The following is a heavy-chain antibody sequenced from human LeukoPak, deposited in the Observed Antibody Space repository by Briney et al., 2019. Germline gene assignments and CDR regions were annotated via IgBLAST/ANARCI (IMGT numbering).Heavy chain of an antibody. Sequence: GGSLRLSCAASGFTFSSYAMHWVRQAPGKGLEWVAVISYDGSNKYYADSVKGRFTISRDNSKNTLYLQMNCLRAEDTAVYYCARGVGVVPAAMLLCWGQGTLVTVSS. V-gene: IGHV3-30*04. CDR3: ARGVGVVPAAMLLC. CDR2: ISYDGSNK. D-gene: IGHD2-2*01. CDR1: GFTFSSYA. J-gene: IGHJ4*02.